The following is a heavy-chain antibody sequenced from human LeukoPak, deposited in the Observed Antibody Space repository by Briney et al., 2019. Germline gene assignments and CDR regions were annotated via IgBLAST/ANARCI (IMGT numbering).Heavy chain of an antibody. CDR3: ARDNNGDY. CDR1: GFDFNSHS. J-gene: IGHJ4*02. V-gene: IGHV3-48*01. CDR2: IDSGGRLT. D-gene: IGHD1/OR15-1a*01. Sequence: GGSLRLSCAAAGFDFNSHSMNWVRQAPGKGLEWISHIDSGGRLTYCADSARGRFSISRDNSKNTLYLQVNSLSAEDTAVYYCARDNNGDYWGQGTLVTVSS.